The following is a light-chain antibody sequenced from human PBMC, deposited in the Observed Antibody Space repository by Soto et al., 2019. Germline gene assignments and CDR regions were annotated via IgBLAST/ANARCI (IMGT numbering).Light chain of an antibody. CDR1: QSVSSY. J-gene: IGKJ5*01. CDR2: DAS. V-gene: IGKV3-11*01. CDR3: QQRSNWPIT. Sequence: DIVLTQSTATLSLSPGERATLSCRASQSVSSYLAWYQQKPGQAPRLLIYDASNRATGIPARFSGSGSGTDFTLTISGLEPEDFAVYYCQQRSNWPITFGQGTRLEIK.